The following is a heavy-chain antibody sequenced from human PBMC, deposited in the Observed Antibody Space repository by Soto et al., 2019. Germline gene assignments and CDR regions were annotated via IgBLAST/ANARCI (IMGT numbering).Heavy chain of an antibody. V-gene: IGHV1-2*02. CDR3: ARGYNWNDLGFDY. D-gene: IGHD1-1*01. Sequence: ASVKVSCKASGYTFTGYYMHRVRQAPGQGLEWMGWINPNSGGTNYAQKFQGRVTMTRDTSISTAYMELSRLRSDDTAVYYCARGYNWNDLGFDYWGQGTLVTVSS. CDR1: GYTFTGYY. CDR2: INPNSGGT. J-gene: IGHJ4*02.